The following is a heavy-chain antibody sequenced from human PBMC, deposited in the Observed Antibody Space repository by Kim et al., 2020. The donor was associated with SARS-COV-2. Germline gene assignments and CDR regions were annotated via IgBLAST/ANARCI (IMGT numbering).Heavy chain of an antibody. D-gene: IGHD1-26*01. V-gene: IGHV4-4*09. CDR3: GGWELLWGAFDI. Sequence: YNPSLKSRVTISVDTSKNQFPLKLSSVTAADTAVYYCGGWELLWGAFDIWGQGTMVTVSS. J-gene: IGHJ3*02.